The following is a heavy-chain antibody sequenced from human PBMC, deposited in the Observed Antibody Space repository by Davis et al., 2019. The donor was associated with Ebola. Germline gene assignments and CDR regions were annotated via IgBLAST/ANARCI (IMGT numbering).Heavy chain of an antibody. CDR3: ARSGTWEADFDY. J-gene: IGHJ4*02. CDR1: GGSVSSGSYY. V-gene: IGHV4-61*01. Sequence: PSETLSLTCTVSGGSVSSGSYYWSWIRQPPGKGLEWIGYIYYSGSTNYNPSLKSRVTISVDTSKNQFSLKLSSVTAADTAVYYCARSGTWEADFDYWGQGTLVTVSS. CDR2: IYYSGST. D-gene: IGHD1-26*01.